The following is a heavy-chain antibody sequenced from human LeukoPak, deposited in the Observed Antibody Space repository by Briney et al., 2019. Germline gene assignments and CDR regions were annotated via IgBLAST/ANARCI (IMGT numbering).Heavy chain of an antibody. CDR2: ISAYNGNT. J-gene: IGHJ4*02. V-gene: IGHV1-18*01. CDR3: ARAEDIVVVPAWSYFDY. Sequence: ASVKVSCKASGYTFTSYGISWVRQAPGQGLEWMGWISAYNGNTNYAQKLQGRVTMTTDTSTSTAYMELRSLRSDDTVVYYCARAEDIVVVPAWSYFDYWGQGTLVTVSS. D-gene: IGHD2-2*01. CDR1: GYTFTSYG.